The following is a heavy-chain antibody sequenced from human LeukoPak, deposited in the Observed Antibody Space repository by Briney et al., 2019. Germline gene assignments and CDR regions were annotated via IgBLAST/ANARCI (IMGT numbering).Heavy chain of an antibody. CDR1: GFTFSAYW. V-gene: IGHV3-7*01. J-gene: IGHJ4*02. Sequence: GGSLRLSCEASGFTFSAYWMSWVRQAPGQGLEWVANIKQDGSEKYYVDSVKGRFTISRDNAKNSLYLQMNSLRAEDTAVYYCARDTRKKVFDYWGQGTLVTVSS. CDR2: IKQDGSEK. CDR3: ARDTRKKVFDY.